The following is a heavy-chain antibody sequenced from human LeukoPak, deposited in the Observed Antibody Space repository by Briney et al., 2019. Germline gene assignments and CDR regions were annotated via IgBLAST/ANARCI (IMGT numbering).Heavy chain of an antibody. CDR1: GFTFRSYT. CDR2: ISSSSSYI. CDR3: ARDRIEYKSPGEPHY. V-gene: IGHV3-21*01. Sequence: PGGSLRLSCEASGFTFRSYTMNWVRQAPGKGLEWVSSISSSSSYIFYADSVKGRFTISRDNAKNSLYLQMNSLRAEDTAVYYCARDRIEYKSPGEPHYWGQGTLVTVSS. D-gene: IGHD6-6*01. J-gene: IGHJ4*02.